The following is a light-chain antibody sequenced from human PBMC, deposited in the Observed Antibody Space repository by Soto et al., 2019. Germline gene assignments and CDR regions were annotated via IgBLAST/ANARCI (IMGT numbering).Light chain of an antibody. CDR1: QSVSRS. J-gene: IGKJ5*01. CDR2: GAS. CDR3: QQYNNWPPIT. Sequence: EIVLTQSPGTLSLSPGERPTICCRASQSVSRSLAWYQQKPGQAQRLLIYGASTRANGIPARFSGSGSGTEFTLTISSLQSEDFAVYYCQQYNNWPPITFGQGTRLEIK. V-gene: IGKV3-15*01.